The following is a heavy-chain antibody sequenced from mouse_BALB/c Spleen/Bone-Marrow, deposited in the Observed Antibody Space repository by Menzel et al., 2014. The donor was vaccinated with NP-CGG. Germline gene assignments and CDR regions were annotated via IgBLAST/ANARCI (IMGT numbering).Heavy chain of an antibody. CDR1: GVDFSRYW. D-gene: IGHD1-2*01. Sequence: AAEGVDFSRYWMSWVRQAPGKGLEWIGEINPDSSTINYTPSLKDKFIISRDNAKNTLYLQMSKVRSEDTALYYCARAHYYGLFAYWGQGTLVTVSA. CDR2: INPDSSTI. J-gene: IGHJ3*01. V-gene: IGHV4-1*02. CDR3: ARAHYYGLFAY.